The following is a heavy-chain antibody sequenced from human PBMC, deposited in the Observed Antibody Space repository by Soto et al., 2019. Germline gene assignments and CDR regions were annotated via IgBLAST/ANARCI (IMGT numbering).Heavy chain of an antibody. CDR1: GFTFSSYS. J-gene: IGHJ6*03. V-gene: IGHV3-48*01. CDR2: ISSSGSTI. CDR3: ARFGAAMVRGVIITNYYYMDV. Sequence: EVQLVESGGGLVQPGGSLRLSCAASGFTFSSYSMNWVRQAPGKGLEWVSYISSSGSTIYYADSVKGRFTISRDNAKNSLYLQMNSLRAEDTAVYYCARFGAAMVRGVIITNYYYMDVWGKGTTVTVSS. D-gene: IGHD3-10*01.